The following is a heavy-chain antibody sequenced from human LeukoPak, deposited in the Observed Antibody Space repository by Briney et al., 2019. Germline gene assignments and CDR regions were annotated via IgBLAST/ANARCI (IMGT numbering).Heavy chain of an antibody. V-gene: IGHV1-2*06. Sequence: ASVKVSCKASGYTYTGYYIHWVRQAPGQGLEWMGRINPNNGGTNYAQKFQGRVTMTRDMSMSTAYMELSRLRSVDTAVYYCAGEDNSSGYRPFDIWGQGTMVTVPS. D-gene: IGHD3-22*01. J-gene: IGHJ3*02. CDR3: AGEDNSSGYRPFDI. CDR2: INPNNGGT. CDR1: GYTYTGYY.